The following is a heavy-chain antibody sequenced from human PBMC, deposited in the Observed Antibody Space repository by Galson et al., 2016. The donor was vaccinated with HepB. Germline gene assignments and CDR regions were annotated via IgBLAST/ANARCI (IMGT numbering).Heavy chain of an antibody. CDR1: GFTFSNNW. D-gene: IGHD3-3*01. V-gene: IGHV4-34*01. CDR3: ARGHLGAYDLRSGMSGVWLDP. CDR2: VSHKGVT. Sequence: LRLSCAASGFTFSNNWMTWVRQSPGKGLEWIGEVSHKGVTNLSPSLKSRLAVSVDTAKNQFSLHLRSVTAADTATYYCARGHLGAYDLRSGMSGVWLDPWGQGTLVTVSS. J-gene: IGHJ5*02.